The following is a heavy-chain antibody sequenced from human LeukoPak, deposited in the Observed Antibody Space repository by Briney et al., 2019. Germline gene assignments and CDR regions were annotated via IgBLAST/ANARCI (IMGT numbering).Heavy chain of an antibody. CDR3: ARDRGIPAAENYGMDV. D-gene: IGHD2-2*01. Sequence: SETLSLTCVVYGGSFSGYYWSWIRQPPGKGLEWIGEINHSGSTNYNTSLRSRVTISVDMSKNQFSLKLSSVTAADTAVYYCARDRGIPAAENYGMDVWGQGTTVTVSS. V-gene: IGHV4-34*01. CDR2: INHSGST. CDR1: GGSFSGYY. J-gene: IGHJ6*02.